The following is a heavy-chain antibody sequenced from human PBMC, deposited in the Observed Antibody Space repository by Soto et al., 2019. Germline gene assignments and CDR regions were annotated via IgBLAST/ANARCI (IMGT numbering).Heavy chain of an antibody. CDR3: TRTLGAAAYYYYYGMDV. Sequence: EVQLVESGGGLVRPGGSLKLSCAASGFTFSGSAMHWVRQASGKGLEWVGRIRSKANSYATAYAASVKGRFTISRDDSKNTAYLQMNSLKTEDTAVYYCTRTLGAAAYYYYYGMDVWGQGTTVTVSS. V-gene: IGHV3-73*02. J-gene: IGHJ6*02. D-gene: IGHD6-25*01. CDR2: IRSKANSYAT. CDR1: GFTFSGSA.